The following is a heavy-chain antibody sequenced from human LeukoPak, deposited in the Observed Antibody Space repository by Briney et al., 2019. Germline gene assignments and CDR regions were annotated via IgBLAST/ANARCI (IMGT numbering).Heavy chain of an antibody. CDR3: ARASSGRYFDWLTGPNWYFDL. CDR2: IKQDGSEK. Sequence: GGSLRLSCAASGFTFSSYWMSWARQAPGKGLEWVANIKQDGSEKYYVDSVKGRFTISRDNAKNSLYLQMNSLRAEDTAVYYCARASSGRYFDWLTGPNWYFDLWGRGTLVTVSS. J-gene: IGHJ2*01. V-gene: IGHV3-7*01. CDR1: GFTFSSYW. D-gene: IGHD3-9*01.